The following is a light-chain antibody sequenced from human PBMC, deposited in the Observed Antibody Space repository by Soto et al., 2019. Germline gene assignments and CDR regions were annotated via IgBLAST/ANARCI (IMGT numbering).Light chain of an antibody. J-gene: IGKJ2*01. CDR1: QTVLYSSNNKNY. V-gene: IGKV4-1*01. CDR2: WAS. Sequence: DIVMTQSPDSLAVSLGERATINCKSSQTVLYSSNNKNYLAWYLQKPGQPPKLLIYWASTRESGVPDRFSGSGSGTDFTLTISSLQAEDVAVYYCQPYYSTPHTFGQGTKLEIK. CDR3: QPYYSTPHT.